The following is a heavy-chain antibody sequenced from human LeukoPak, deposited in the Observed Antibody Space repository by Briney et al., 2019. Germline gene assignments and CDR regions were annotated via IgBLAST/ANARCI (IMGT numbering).Heavy chain of an antibody. CDR2: ISWNSGSI. Sequence: PGGSLRLSCAASGFTFDDYAMHWVRQAPGKGLEGVSGISWNSGSIGYADSVKGRFTISRDNAKNSLYLQMNSLRAEDTAVYYCARAVVVPAATVHYYYYMDVWGKGTTVTVSS. CDR3: ARAVVVPAATVHYYYYMDV. D-gene: IGHD2-2*01. V-gene: IGHV3-9*01. CDR1: GFTFDDYA. J-gene: IGHJ6*03.